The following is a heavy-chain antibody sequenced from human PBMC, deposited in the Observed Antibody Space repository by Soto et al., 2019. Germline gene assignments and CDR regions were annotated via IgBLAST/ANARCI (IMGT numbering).Heavy chain of an antibody. D-gene: IGHD1-26*01. Sequence: QVQLVQSGAEVKKPGSSVKVSCKTSGGTFNTYSIVWVRQAPGEGLEWMGGIIPIFGTANYAQKFQDRVTITADKSTNTAFMELSSPKSEDTAMYYCASSSGNNYGVGTNYYFDYWGQGTLVTVSS. J-gene: IGHJ4*02. V-gene: IGHV1-69*06. CDR1: GGTFNTYS. CDR2: IIPIFGTA. CDR3: ASSSGNNYGVGTNYYFDY.